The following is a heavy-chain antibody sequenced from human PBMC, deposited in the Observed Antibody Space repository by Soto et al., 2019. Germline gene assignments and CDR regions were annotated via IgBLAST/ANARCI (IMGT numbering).Heavy chain of an antibody. CDR2: MNPNSGNT. Sequence: QVQLVQSGAEVKKPGASVKVSCKASGYTFTSYDINWVRQATGQGLEWMGWMNPNSGNTGYAQKYQGGVTMTRNTSISTAYMELSSLRSEDTAVYYCARRGYSSSWYYYYYSGMDVWGQGTTVTVSS. CDR3: ARRGYSSSWYYYYYSGMDV. CDR1: GYTFTSYD. V-gene: IGHV1-8*01. D-gene: IGHD6-13*01. J-gene: IGHJ6*02.